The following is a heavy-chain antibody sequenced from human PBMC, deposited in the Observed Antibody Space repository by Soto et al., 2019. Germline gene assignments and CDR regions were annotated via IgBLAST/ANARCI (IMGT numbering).Heavy chain of an antibody. CDR3: VRDGTKTLRDCFDP. D-gene: IGHD1-1*01. V-gene: IGHV4-4*07. CDR1: GASISGYY. CDR2: IYATGTT. J-gene: IGHJ5*02. Sequence: QVQLQESGPGLVKPSETLSLTCTVSGASISGYYWSWIRKSAGKGLEWIGRIYATGTTDYNPSLKSRFMMSVDTSKKQLSPRLSSVTAADTAVYYCVRDGTKTLRDCFDPWGQGISVTVSS.